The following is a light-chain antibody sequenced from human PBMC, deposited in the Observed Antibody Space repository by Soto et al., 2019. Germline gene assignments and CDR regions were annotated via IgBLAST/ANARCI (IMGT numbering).Light chain of an antibody. J-gene: IGKJ1*01. Sequence: EVVLTQSPGTVSLSPGERATLSCRASQSVTSNYLAWYQQKPGQAPRLLIYAASSRATGIPGTFSGSGSGREFSLSISSLEPEDFVVYYCQQYGSSITWTFGQGTKVEIK. CDR1: QSVTSNY. V-gene: IGKV3-20*01. CDR3: QQYGSSITWT. CDR2: AAS.